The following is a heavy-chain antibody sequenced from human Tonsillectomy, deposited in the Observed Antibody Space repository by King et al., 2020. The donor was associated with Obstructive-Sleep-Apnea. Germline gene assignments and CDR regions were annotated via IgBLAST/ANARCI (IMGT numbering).Heavy chain of an antibody. CDR1: GFTFSSYG. J-gene: IGHJ4*02. D-gene: IGHD3-10*01. V-gene: IGHV3-23*04. CDR2: INTRGTT. CDR3: AKEGGGSGVYWVDS. Sequence: VQLVESGGGMVQPGGSLRLSCAASGFTFSSYGISWVRQAPGKGLEWVSAINTRGTTFYAGSVRGRFSISRDNSKYTVTLQVNSLRAEATALYYFAKEGGGSGVYWVDSWGQGTLVTVSS.